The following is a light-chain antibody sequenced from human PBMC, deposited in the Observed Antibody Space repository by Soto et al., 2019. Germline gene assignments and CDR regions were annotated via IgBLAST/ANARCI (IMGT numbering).Light chain of an antibody. J-gene: IGKJ4*01. CDR2: GAS. CDR3: KQYGSSPLT. CDR1: QSVSSSY. V-gene: IGKV3-20*01. Sequence: EIVLTQSPGTLSLSPGERATLSCRASQSVSSSYLAWYQQKPGQAPRLLIYGASSRATGIPERFSGSGSGTDFTLTISRLEPEDFAVYYCKQYGSSPLTFGGGTKVEIK.